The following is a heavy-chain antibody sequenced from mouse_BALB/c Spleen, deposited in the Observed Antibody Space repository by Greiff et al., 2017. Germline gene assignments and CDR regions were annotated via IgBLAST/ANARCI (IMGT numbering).Heavy chain of an antibody. CDR3: TPLWGFAY. V-gene: IGHV5-6-4*01. J-gene: IGHJ3*01. Sequence: EVQVVESGGGLVKPGGSLKLSCAASGFTFSSYTMSWVRQTPEKRLEWVATISSGGSYTYYPDSVKGRFTISRDNAKNTLYLQMSSLKSEDTAMYYCTPLWGFAYWGQGTLVTVSA. D-gene: IGHD1-1*02. CDR2: ISSGGSYT. CDR1: GFTFSSYT.